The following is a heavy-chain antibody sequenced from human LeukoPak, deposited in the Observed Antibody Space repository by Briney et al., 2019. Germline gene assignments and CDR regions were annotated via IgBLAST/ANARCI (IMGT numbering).Heavy chain of an antibody. Sequence: GGSLRLSCAASGFTFSSYSMNWVRQAPGKGLEWVSSIISSSSYIYYADSVKGRFTISRDNAKNSLYLQMNSLRAEDTAVYYCARDLHIVVVTAIYYYGMDVWGQGTTVTVSS. CDR2: IISSSSYI. CDR1: GFTFSSYS. D-gene: IGHD2-21*02. J-gene: IGHJ6*02. CDR3: ARDLHIVVVTAIYYYGMDV. V-gene: IGHV3-21*01.